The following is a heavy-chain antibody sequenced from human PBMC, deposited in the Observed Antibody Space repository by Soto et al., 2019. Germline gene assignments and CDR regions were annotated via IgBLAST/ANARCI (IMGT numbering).Heavy chain of an antibody. CDR1: GGSFSGYY. J-gene: IGHJ3*02. CDR3: ARESSGDSRARGAFDI. V-gene: IGHV4-34*09. D-gene: IGHD3-22*01. Sequence: PSETLSLTCAVYGGSFSGYYWSWIRQPPGKGLEWIGEINHSGSTNYNPSLKSRVTISVDTSKNQFSLKLSSVTAADTAVYYCARESSGDSRARGAFDIWGQGTMVTVSS. CDR2: INHSGST.